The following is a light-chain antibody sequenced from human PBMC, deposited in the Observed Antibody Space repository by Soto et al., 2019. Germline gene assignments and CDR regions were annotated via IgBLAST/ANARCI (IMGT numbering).Light chain of an antibody. CDR2: AAS. CDR1: QDIRTY. V-gene: IGKV1-39*01. CDR3: QQSFSTLLIT. J-gene: IGKJ5*01. Sequence: IQMTQSPSSLCASVGDGVTITCRASQDIRTYLNWYQQKPGKAPKLLISAASSLQSGVPSRFSARGSGTDFTLTISTLQPEDFANYYCQQSFSTLLITFGQGTRLEVK.